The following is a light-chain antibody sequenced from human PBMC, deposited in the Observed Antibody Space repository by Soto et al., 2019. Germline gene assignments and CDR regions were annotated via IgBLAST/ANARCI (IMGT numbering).Light chain of an antibody. Sequence: EIVLTQSPGTLSLSPGERATLSCRASQSVSSSYLAWYQQKPGQAPRLLIYDASNRATGIPARFSGSGSGTDFTLTISSLEPEDFAAYYCQQRSNWPPITFGQGTRLEI. V-gene: IGKV3-11*01. CDR2: DAS. J-gene: IGKJ5*01. CDR3: QQRSNWPPIT. CDR1: QSVSSSY.